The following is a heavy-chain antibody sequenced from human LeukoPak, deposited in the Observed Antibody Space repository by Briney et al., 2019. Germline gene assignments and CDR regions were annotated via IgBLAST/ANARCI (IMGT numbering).Heavy chain of an antibody. D-gene: IGHD6-19*01. J-gene: IGHJ6*02. CDR2: ISAYNGNT. CDR1: GYTFTSYY. Sequence: ASVKVSCKASGYTFTSYYMHWVRQAPGQGLEWMGWISAYNGNTNYAQKLQGRVTMTTDTSTSTAYMELTSLRSDDTAVYYCAXXXXXXXXXXXVAGDYYYYGMDVWGQGTTVTVSS. CDR3: AXXXXXXXXXXXVAGDYYYYGMDV. V-gene: IGHV1-18*04.